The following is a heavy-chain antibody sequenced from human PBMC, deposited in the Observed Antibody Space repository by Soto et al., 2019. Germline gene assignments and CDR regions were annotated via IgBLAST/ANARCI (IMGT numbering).Heavy chain of an antibody. CDR2: ISSSSSYI. D-gene: IGHD3-22*01. CDR3: ASHPRDSSGYWYYFDY. V-gene: IGHV3-21*01. Sequence: EVQLVESGGGLVKTGGSLRLSCAASGFTFSSYSMNWVRQAPGKGLEWVSSISSSSSYIYYADSVKGRFTISRDNAKNLLYLQMNSLRAEDTAVYYCASHPRDSSGYWYYFDYWGQGTLVTVSS. J-gene: IGHJ4*02. CDR1: GFTFSSYS.